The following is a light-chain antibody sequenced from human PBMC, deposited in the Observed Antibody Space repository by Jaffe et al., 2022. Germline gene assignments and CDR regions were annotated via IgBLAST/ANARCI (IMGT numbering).Light chain of an antibody. Sequence: SYELTQSPSVSVSPGQTASITCSGDMLGDKYVSWYQQRPGQSPLLVIYADNKRPSAIPERFSASNSVNTATLTISGTQDIDEADYYCQTWDSDTVVFGGGTKLTVL. CDR3: QTWDSDTVV. CDR2: ADN. CDR1: MLGDKY. V-gene: IGLV3-1*01. J-gene: IGLJ2*01.